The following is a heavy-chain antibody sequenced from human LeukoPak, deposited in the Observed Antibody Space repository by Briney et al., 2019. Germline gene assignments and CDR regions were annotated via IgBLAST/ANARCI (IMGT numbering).Heavy chain of an antibody. Sequence: GSLRLSCAASGFTFTTYWMHWVRQAPGKGLVWVSRISTYESITIYADSVKGRFTISRDNAKNTLFLQMNSLRAEDTAVYYCARDRGNWFDPWGPGTLVTVSS. V-gene: IGHV3-74*01. J-gene: IGHJ5*02. CDR2: ISTYESIT. CDR1: GFTFTTYW. CDR3: ARDRGNWFDP.